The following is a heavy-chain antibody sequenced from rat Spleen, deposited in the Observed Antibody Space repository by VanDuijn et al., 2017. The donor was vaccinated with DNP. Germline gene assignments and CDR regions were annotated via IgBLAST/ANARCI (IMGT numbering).Heavy chain of an antibody. CDR2: INTDGGST. CDR1: GFTFSSYW. V-gene: IGHV5-58*01. CDR3: AKGGDCGGFDY. D-gene: IGHD4-2*01. Sequence: EVQLVETGGGLVRPGRSLKLSCVASGFTFSSYWMYWIRQVPGKGLEWVASINTDGGSTYYPDSVKGRLTISRDNEENTVYLQMNSLRSEDTATYYCAKGGDCGGFDYWGQGVMVTVSS. J-gene: IGHJ2*01.